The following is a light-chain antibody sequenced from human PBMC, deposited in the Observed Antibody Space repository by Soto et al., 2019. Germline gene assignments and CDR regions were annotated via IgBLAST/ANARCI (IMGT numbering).Light chain of an antibody. J-gene: IGLJ3*02. Sequence: QSVLTQPPSASGTPGQTVIISCFGGASNIGSNYVSWYQRLPGTPPKLLIYKKNQRPSGVPDRFSGSKSGTSASLAISGLRSADEAEYYCAAWDDSLSGWVFGGGTKLTVL. CDR2: KKN. CDR3: AAWDDSLSGWV. V-gene: IGLV1-47*01. CDR1: ASNIGSNY.